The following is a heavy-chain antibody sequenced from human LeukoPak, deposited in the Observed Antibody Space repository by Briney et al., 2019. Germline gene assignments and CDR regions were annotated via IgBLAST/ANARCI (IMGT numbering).Heavy chain of an antibody. J-gene: IGHJ3*02. CDR2: INPDGSIT. Sequence: QPGGSLRLSCAASGFTLSGYWIHWVRQPPGKGLVWVARINPDGSITNYADSVKGRFTISRDNSKNTLYLQMNSLRAEDTAVYYCARDPGEWDSSGYYRPDAFDIWGQGTMVTVSS. CDR1: GFTLSGYW. V-gene: IGHV3-74*01. D-gene: IGHD3-22*01. CDR3: ARDPGEWDSSGYYRPDAFDI.